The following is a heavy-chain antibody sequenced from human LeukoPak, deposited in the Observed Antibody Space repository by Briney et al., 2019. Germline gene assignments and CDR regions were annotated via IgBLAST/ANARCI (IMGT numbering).Heavy chain of an antibody. CDR3: ARGQKLAS. D-gene: IGHD6-13*01. CDR1: GFTFSRYW. J-gene: IGHJ5*02. V-gene: IGHV3-7*04. CDR2: IKQDGTEK. Sequence: QPGGSLRLSCAASGFTFSRYWMTLVRQAPGKGLEWVANIKQDGTEKYYVDSVKGRFTISRDNAKNSLYLQMNSLRADDTAVYYCARGQKLASWGQGTLVTVSS.